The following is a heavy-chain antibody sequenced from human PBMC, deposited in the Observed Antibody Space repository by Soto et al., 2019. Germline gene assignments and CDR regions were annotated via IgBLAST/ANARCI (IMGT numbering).Heavy chain of an antibody. CDR2: IIPIFGTA. V-gene: IGHV1-69*13. CDR3: ARGQGYYGSGSYGDDY. CDR1: GGTFSSYA. Sequence: SVKVSCKASGGTFSSYAISWVRQAPGQGLEWMGGIIPIFGTANCAQKFQGRVTITADESTSTAYMELSSLRSEDTAVYYCARGQGYYGSGSYGDDYWGQGTLVTVSS. J-gene: IGHJ4*02. D-gene: IGHD3-10*01.